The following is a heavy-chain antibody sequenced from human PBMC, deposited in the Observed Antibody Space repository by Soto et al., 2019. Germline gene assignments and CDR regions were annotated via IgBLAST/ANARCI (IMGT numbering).Heavy chain of an antibody. CDR3: ATLDRSSSYFGFDY. CDR1: GYIFTNYW. D-gene: IGHD6-13*01. V-gene: IGHV5-51*01. J-gene: IGHJ4*02. Sequence: PAESLKISCKGSGYIFTNYWIAWVRQLPGKGLEWMGIIYPGDSDTKYSPSFQGQVTISADKSISTAYLQWSSLKASDTAMYYCATLDRSSSYFGFDYWGQGTVVTVSS. CDR2: IYPGDSDT.